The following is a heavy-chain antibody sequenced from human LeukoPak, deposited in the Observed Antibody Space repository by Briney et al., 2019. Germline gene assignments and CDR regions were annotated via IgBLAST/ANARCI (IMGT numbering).Heavy chain of an antibody. CDR3: AREVITGTSLGVY. J-gene: IGHJ4*02. V-gene: IGHV3-21*01. Sequence: GGSLRLSCAASGFTFSSYSMNWVRQAPGKGLGWVSSISSSSSYIYYADSVKGRFTISRDNAKNSLYLQMNSLRAEDTAVYYCAREVITGTSLGVYWGQGTLVTVSS. D-gene: IGHD1-7*01. CDR2: ISSSSSYI. CDR1: GFTFSSYS.